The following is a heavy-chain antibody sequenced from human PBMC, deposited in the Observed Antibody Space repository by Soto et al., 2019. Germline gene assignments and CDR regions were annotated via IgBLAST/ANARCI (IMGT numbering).Heavy chain of an antibody. CDR3: AKEQLVPGFDY. Sequence: LRLSCSASGFTFSSYAMSWVRQAPGKGLEWVSAITGSAGITYYADAVKGRFTISRDNSKNTLFLQMNSLRAEDTAVYYCAKEQLVPGFDYWGQGSLVTVSS. J-gene: IGHJ4*02. D-gene: IGHD6-13*01. CDR2: ITGSAGIT. V-gene: IGHV3-23*01. CDR1: GFTFSSYA.